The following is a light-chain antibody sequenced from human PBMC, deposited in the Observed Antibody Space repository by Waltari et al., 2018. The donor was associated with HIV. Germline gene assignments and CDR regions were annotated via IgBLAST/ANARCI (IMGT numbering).Light chain of an antibody. CDR2: EVS. V-gene: IGLV2-8*01. CDR1: SSDVGGYKY. Sequence: QSALTQPPSASGSPGQSVTISCTGTSSDVGGYKYVSWYQQHPGKAPKRMSCEVSKRPSGVPDRFSRAKSGNTASLTVSGLQAEDEADYYCLSYTGSNNLVVFGGGTKLTVL. J-gene: IGLJ2*01. CDR3: LSYTGSNNLVV.